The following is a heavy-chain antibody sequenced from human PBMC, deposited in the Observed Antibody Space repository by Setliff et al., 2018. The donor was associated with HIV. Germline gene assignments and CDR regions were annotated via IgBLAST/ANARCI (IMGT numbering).Heavy chain of an antibody. J-gene: IGHJ3*02. CDR3: ARGRASYNVFDI. D-gene: IGHD1-1*01. V-gene: IGHV1-8*01. CDR1: GYTFTKFD. Sequence: ASVKVSCKASGYTFTKFDINWVRQATGQGLEWMGWMNPNSGNTGFAQEFQGRVTMTRNTSISTAYMELRSLRSEDTAVYFCARGRASYNVFDIWGQGTMVTVSS. CDR2: MNPNSGNT.